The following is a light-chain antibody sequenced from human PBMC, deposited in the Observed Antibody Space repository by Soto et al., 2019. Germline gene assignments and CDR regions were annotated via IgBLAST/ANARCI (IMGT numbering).Light chain of an antibody. J-gene: IGLJ2*01. CDR3: SSYTSTNTLV. Sequence: QSALTQPASVSGSPGQSITISCSGTSGDVGGYNYVSWYQQNPGRAPKLMIYEVSNRPLGISDRFSGSKSGNTASLTISGLQAEDEADYYFSSYTSTNTLVFGGGTKLTV. CDR2: EVS. V-gene: IGLV2-14*01. CDR1: SGDVGGYNY.